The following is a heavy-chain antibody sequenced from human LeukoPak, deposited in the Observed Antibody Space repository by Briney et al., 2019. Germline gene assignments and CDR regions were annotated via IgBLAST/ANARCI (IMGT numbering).Heavy chain of an antibody. CDR1: GGSISSYY. CDR3: ARGNYDFWSGYRHWFDP. D-gene: IGHD3-3*01. J-gene: IGHJ5*02. V-gene: IGHV4-59*08. Sequence: SETLSLTCTVAGGSISSYYWSWVRQPPGEGLEWVGYIYYSGSTNYNPSLKSRVTISVDTSKKQFSLKLSSVTAAATAVYYCARGNYDFWSGYRHWFDPWGQGTLVTVSS. CDR2: IYYSGST.